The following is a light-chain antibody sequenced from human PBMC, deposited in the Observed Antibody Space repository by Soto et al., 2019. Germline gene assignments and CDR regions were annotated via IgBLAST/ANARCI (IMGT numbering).Light chain of an antibody. CDR3: QQRTNWPLT. Sequence: EIVLTQSPVTLSLSPGERATLSCRASQSVTTFLAWYQQKPGQAPRLLIYDASKRATGIPARFSGSGSGTDFTLTSSSLEPKDVAVYYCQQRTNWPLTFGGGTKVEIK. CDR2: DAS. V-gene: IGKV3-11*01. J-gene: IGKJ4*01. CDR1: QSVTTF.